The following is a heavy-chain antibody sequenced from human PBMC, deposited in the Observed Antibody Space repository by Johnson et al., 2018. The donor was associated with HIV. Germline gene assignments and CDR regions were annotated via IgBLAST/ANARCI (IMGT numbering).Heavy chain of an antibody. CDR1: GFTFSDYY. CDR3: AREPSRAAAGGDGALDI. D-gene: IGHD6-13*01. J-gene: IGHJ3*02. CDR2: ISSSGSTI. Sequence: QVQLVESGGGVVQPGRSLRLSCAASGFTFSDYYMSWIRQAPGKGLEWVSYISSSGSTIYYADSVKGRFTISRDNAKNSLYLQMNSLRAEDTAVYYCAREPSRAAAGGDGALDIWGQGTMVTVSS. V-gene: IGHV3-11*04.